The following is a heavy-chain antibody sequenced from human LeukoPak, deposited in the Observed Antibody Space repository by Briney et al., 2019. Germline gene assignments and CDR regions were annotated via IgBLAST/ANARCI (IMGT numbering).Heavy chain of an antibody. CDR1: GYSFTSYW. Sequence: GESLKISCKGSGYSFTSYWIGWVRQMPGKGLEWMGIIYPGDSDTRYSPSFQGQVTISPDKSLSTAYLQWSSLKASDTAMYYCARGSGSYHTAYMNWGQGSPVTVSP. J-gene: IGHJ4*02. CDR2: IYPGDSDT. D-gene: IGHD1-26*01. V-gene: IGHV5-51*01. CDR3: ARGSGSYHTAYMN.